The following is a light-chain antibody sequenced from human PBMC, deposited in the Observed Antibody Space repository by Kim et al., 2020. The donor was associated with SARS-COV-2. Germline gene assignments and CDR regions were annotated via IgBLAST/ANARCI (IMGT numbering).Light chain of an antibody. V-gene: IGLV7-46*01. J-gene: IGLJ2*01. CDR1: TGAVISGHF. Sequence: TVPLTWDSSTGAVISGHFPFRFQQKPGQAPRKLIYDIYYQHSWTPARFSGSRLGGKPALTLSGAQPEDEAEYFCLLSFGGFVVFGGGTQLTVL. CDR3: LLSFGGFVV. CDR2: DIY.